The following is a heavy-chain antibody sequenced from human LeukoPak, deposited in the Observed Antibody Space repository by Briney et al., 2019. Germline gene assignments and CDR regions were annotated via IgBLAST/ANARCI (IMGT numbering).Heavy chain of an antibody. CDR2: ISSTSTYI. Sequence: GGSLRLSCAASGFTFSSYTMIWVRQAPGKGLEWVSSISSTSTYIYYADSVKGRFTISRDNAKNSLFLQMNSLRAEDTAVYYCARVLGGSGSYSYFDYWGQGTLVTVSS. V-gene: IGHV3-21*01. J-gene: IGHJ4*02. D-gene: IGHD3-10*01. CDR1: GFTFSSYT. CDR3: ARVLGGSGSYSYFDY.